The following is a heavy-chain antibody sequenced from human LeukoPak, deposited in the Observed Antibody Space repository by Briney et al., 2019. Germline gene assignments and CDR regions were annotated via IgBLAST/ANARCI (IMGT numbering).Heavy chain of an antibody. V-gene: IGHV4-39*07. Sequence: SETLSLTCTVSGASIISANYYWNWIRQPPGKGLEWIGNIYYSGSTHSNPSLKSRVTISVDKSKNQCSLKLSSVTATDTAAYYCANVDTAMGFDYWGQGTLVTVSS. CDR3: ANVDTAMGFDY. D-gene: IGHD5-18*01. CDR1: GASIISANYY. CDR2: IYYSGST. J-gene: IGHJ4*02.